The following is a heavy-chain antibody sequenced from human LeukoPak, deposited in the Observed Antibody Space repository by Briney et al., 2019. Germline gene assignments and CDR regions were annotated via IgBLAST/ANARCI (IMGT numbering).Heavy chain of an antibody. J-gene: IGHJ4*02. D-gene: IGHD3-16*02. CDR1: GFTFSNYG. V-gene: IGHV3-33*01. CDR2: IWYDGSNK. Sequence: GGSPRLSCAASGFTFSNYGMHWVRQAPGKGLEWVAVIWYDGSNKYYADSVKGRFTISRDNSMNTLYLQMNSLRAEDTAVYYCARAWSYRSYFDYWGQGTLVTVSS. CDR3: ARAWSYRSYFDY.